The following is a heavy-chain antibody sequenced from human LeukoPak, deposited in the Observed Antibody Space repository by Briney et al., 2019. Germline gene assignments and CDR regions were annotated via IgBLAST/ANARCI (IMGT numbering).Heavy chain of an antibody. V-gene: IGHV3-30*04. CDR1: GFTFNIYA. CDR3: AKGGPLGDTNRFDQ. J-gene: IGHJ4*02. D-gene: IGHD2-8*01. CDR2: LAYDGTNQ. Sequence: GRSLRLSCATSGFTFNIYAMHWVRHAPGKGLEWVALLAYDGTNQYYADSVKGRFTISRDNSKNTVYLQMTNLRPEDAAVYYCAKGGPLGDTNRFDQWGQGTLVIVSS.